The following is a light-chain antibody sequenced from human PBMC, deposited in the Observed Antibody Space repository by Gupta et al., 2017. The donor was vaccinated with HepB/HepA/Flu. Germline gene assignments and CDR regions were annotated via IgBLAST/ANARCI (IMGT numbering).Light chain of an antibody. CDR2: GAS. Sequence: EIVMTQSPPTRSLSTGERATLSCRASQSVSSNLAWYQQKPGQAPRLLIYGASTRATGIPARFSGSGSGTEFTLTISSLQSEDFAVYYCQQYNNWPLTFGGGTKVEIK. CDR3: QQYNNWPLT. V-gene: IGKV3-15*01. CDR1: QSVSSN. J-gene: IGKJ4*01.